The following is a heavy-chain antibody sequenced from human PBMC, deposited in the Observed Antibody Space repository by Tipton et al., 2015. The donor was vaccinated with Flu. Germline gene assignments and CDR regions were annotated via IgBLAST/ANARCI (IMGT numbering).Heavy chain of an antibody. CDR1: GGSFSGYY. Sequence: TLSLTCVVHGGSFSGYYWSWIRQPPGTGLEWIGDVTESGSTNYNPSLESRVTISVDTSRTQFYLKVTSVTAADTGLYYCAYQGTSLELWGQGTLVTASS. V-gene: IGHV4-34*01. J-gene: IGHJ4*02. D-gene: IGHD1-7*01. CDR3: AYQGTSLEL. CDR2: VTESGST.